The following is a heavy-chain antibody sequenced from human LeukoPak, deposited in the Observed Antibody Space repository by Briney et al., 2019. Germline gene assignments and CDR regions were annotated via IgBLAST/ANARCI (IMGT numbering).Heavy chain of an antibody. V-gene: IGHV1-69*05. Sequence: ASVKVSCKASGGTFSSYAISWVRQAPGQGLEWMGRIIPIFGTANYAQKFQGRVTITTDESTSTAYMELSSLRSEDTAVYYCARKTTGGVDPWGQGTLVTVSS. CDR3: ARKTTGGVDP. CDR1: GGTFSSYA. J-gene: IGHJ5*02. CDR2: IIPIFGTA. D-gene: IGHD7-27*01.